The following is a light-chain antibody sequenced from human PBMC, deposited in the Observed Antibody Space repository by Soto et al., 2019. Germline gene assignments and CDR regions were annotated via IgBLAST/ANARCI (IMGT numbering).Light chain of an antibody. CDR3: QEYQSSSRR. J-gene: IGKJ1*01. Sequence: DIQMTQSPSTLSASVGDRVTITCRASQSISSWLAWYQQKPGKAPKHLIYDASRLESVVPSRFSGSGSGTVSTLTISRLTPDDFTTSYCQEYQSSSRRFGQGTKVEIK. CDR2: DAS. V-gene: IGKV1-5*01. CDR1: QSISSW.